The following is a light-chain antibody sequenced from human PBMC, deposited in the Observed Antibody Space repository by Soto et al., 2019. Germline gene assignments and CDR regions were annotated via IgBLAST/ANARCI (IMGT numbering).Light chain of an antibody. Sequence: DIVLTQSPATLSVSPGERATLSCRASQRINDYLAWYQQKPGQAPRLLIFDASNRATGIPVRFSGSGSGTDFTLTVSSLEPEDFAVYFCQQRSNLPWTFGQGTKV. CDR3: QQRSNLPWT. CDR1: QRINDY. V-gene: IGKV3-11*01. J-gene: IGKJ1*01. CDR2: DAS.